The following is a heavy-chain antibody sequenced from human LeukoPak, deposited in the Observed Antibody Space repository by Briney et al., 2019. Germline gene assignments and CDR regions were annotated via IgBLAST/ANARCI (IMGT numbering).Heavy chain of an antibody. V-gene: IGHV4-61*02. CDR2: IYTSGST. CDR1: GGSISSGSYY. D-gene: IGHD5-24*01. J-gene: IGHJ3*02. Sequence: PSETLSLTCTVSGGSISSGSYYWSWTRQPAGKGLEWIGRIYTSGSTNYNPSLKSRVTISVDTSKNQFSLKLSSVTAADTAVYYCARGGGWLQLRAFDIWGQGTMVTVSS. CDR3: ARGGGWLQLRAFDI.